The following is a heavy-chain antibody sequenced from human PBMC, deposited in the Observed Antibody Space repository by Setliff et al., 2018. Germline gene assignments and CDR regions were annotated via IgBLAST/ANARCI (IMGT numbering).Heavy chain of an antibody. CDR3: ARGEYTSLPSGVYYHMDV. D-gene: IGHD6-6*01. V-gene: IGHV7-4-1*02. Sequence: ASVKVSCKASGYTFSSYAMNWVRQAPGQGLEWMGWINTNTGNPTYAQGFTGRFVFSLDTSVSTTYLQISSLKAEDTAVYYCARGEYTSLPSGVYYHMDVWGEGTTVTVS. CDR1: GYTFSSYA. CDR2: INTNTGNP. J-gene: IGHJ6*03.